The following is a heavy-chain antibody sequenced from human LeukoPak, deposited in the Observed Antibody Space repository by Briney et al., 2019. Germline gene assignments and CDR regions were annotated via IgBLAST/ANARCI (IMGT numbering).Heavy chain of an antibody. CDR1: GFTFSSYA. D-gene: IGHD2-15*01. CDR3: ASCSAKYKAFDY. CDR2: ISYDGSNK. V-gene: IGHV3-30-3*01. Sequence: GGSLRLSCAASGFTFSSYAMHWVRQAPSKGLEWVAVISYDGSNKYYADSVKGRFTISRDNSKNTLYLQMNSLRAEDTAVYYCASCSAKYKAFDYWGQGTLVTVSS. J-gene: IGHJ4*02.